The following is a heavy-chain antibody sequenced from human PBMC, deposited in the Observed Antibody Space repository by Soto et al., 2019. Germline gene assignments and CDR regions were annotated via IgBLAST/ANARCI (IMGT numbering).Heavy chain of an antibody. CDR2: IIPIFGTA. J-gene: IGHJ4*02. CDR1: GYTFTGYY. CDR3: AREGIAVAPDY. D-gene: IGHD6-19*01. V-gene: IGHV1-69*13. Sequence: SVKVSCKASGYTFTGYYMHWARQAPGQGLEWMGGIIPIFGTANYAQKFQGRVTITADESTSTAYMELSSLRSEDTAVYYCAREGIAVAPDYWGKGTLVTVPS.